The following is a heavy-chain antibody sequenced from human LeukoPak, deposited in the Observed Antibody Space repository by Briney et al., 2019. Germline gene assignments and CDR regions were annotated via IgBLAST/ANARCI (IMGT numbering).Heavy chain of an antibody. CDR1: GFTFSRYW. CDR2: TNGDDSST. CDR3: ARAYISGGYSDLGY. D-gene: IGHD3-10*01. V-gene: IGHV3-74*01. Sequence: GGSLRLSCAASGFTFSRYWMHWVRHTPGKGLVWVSRTNGDDSSTSYADSVKGRFTISRDNAKNTLYLQMNSLRVEDTAVYYCARAYISGGYSDLGYWGQGTLVTVSS. J-gene: IGHJ4*02.